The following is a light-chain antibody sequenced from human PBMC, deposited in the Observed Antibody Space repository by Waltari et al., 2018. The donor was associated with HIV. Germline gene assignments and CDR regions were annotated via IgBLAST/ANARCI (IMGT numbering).Light chain of an antibody. Sequence: SDLTQPASLSVFLGQSITLSCTACHSDVGFYNFIPWYHQPPGKVPKLFLYEVDTRASGIPGRFSGSKSGNTASLTISGLQIEDEGLYFCASYTADDTILFGGGTTVTVL. V-gene: IGLV2-14*01. CDR2: EVD. CDR1: HSDVGFYNF. CDR3: ASYTADDTIL. J-gene: IGLJ2*01.